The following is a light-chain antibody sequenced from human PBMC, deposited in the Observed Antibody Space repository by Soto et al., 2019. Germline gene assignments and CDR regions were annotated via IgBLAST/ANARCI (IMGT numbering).Light chain of an antibody. V-gene: IGLV2-14*03. CDR3: SSYTSAATYV. CDR1: SSDVGAYNY. J-gene: IGLJ1*01. CDR2: DVT. Sequence: SALTQPASVSGSPGQSITISCTGSSSDVGAYNYDSWYQQHHPGEAPKLIIYDVTHRPAGVSNRFSGSKSGNTASLTISGLQTEDEADYYCSSYTSAATYVFGTGTKLTVL.